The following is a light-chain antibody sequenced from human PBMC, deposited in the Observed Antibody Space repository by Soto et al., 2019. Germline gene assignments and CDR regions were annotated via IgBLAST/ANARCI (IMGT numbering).Light chain of an antibody. Sequence: QSALTQPRSVSGSPGQSVTISCTGTSSDVAIYNYISWYQQHPGEAPKLMIHDVSERPSGVPDRFSGSKSGNTASLIISGLQAEDEADYYCCSYAGSYTFARNVFGTGTKSPS. J-gene: IGLJ1*01. CDR2: DVS. CDR1: SSDVAIYNY. CDR3: CSYAGSYTFARNV. V-gene: IGLV2-11*01.